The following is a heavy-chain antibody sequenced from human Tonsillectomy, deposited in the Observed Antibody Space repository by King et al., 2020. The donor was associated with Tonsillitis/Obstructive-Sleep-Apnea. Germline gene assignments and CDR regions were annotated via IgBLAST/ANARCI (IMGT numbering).Heavy chain of an antibody. V-gene: IGHV3-15*07. J-gene: IGHJ4*02. CDR1: GFTFSNAW. D-gene: IGHD4/OR15-4a*01. Sequence: VQLVESGGGLVKPGGSLRLSCAASGFTFSNAWMNWVRQAPGKGLEWVGRIKSKTDGGTTDYAAPVKGRLTISRDDSKNTLYLQMNSLKTEDTAVYYCTIPDMGANWDPAWFDYWGQGTLVTVSS. CDR2: IKSKTDGGTT. CDR3: TIPDMGANWDPAWFDY.